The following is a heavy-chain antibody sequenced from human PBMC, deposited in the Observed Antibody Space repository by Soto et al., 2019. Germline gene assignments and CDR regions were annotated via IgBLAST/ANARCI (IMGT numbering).Heavy chain of an antibody. CDR1: GFTFSNYA. CDR2: ISDDGSNQ. V-gene: IGHV3-30-3*01. J-gene: IGHJ6*02. Sequence: QVLLVESGGGVVQPGRSLRLSCAASGFTFSNYAMHWVRQAPGKGLEWVAVISDDGSNQYYADSVKGRFTISSDNSNNTLYLQMSSLRPEDTSVYYAGRGSLSGYFYGMDAWGHGTTVTVSS. CDR3: GRGSLSGYFYGMDA. D-gene: IGHD1-26*01.